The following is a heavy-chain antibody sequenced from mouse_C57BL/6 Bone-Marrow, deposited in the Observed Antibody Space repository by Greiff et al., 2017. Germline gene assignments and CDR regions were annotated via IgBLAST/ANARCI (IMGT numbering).Heavy chain of an antibody. J-gene: IGHJ1*03. Sequence: VKVVESGPGLVAPSQSLSITCTVSGFSLTSYAISWVRQPPGKGLEWLGVIWTGGGTNSNSALKSRLSISKDNSKSQVFLKMNSLQTDDTARYYCARNPYYGSLGYFDVWGTGTTVTVSS. CDR2: IWTGGGT. CDR1: GFSLTSYA. CDR3: ARNPYYGSLGYFDV. V-gene: IGHV2-9-1*01. D-gene: IGHD1-1*01.